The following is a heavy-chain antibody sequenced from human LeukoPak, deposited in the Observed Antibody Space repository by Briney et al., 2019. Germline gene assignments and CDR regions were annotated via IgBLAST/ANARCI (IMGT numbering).Heavy chain of an antibody. CDR2: IYYSGST. CDR1: GGSISSSSYY. V-gene: IGHV4-61*01. J-gene: IGHJ3*02. D-gene: IGHD3-10*01. CDR3: ARARRVLDAFDI. Sequence: SETLSLTCTVSGGSISSSSYYWSWIRQPPGKGLEWIGYIYYSGSTNYNPPLKSRVTISVDTSKNQFSLKLSSVTAADTAVYYCARARRVLDAFDIWGQGTMVTVSS.